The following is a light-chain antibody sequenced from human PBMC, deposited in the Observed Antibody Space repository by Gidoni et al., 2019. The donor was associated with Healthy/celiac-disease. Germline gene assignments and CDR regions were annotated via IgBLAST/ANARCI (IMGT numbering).Light chain of an antibody. CDR1: QSVSSY. CDR2: DAS. V-gene: IGKV3-11*01. Sequence: EIVLTQSPATLSLAPGERATLSCRVSQSVSSYLAWCQQKPGQAPRLLIYDASNRATGIPARFSGSGSGTDFTLTISSLEPEDFAVYYCQQRSNWQITFGQGTRLEIK. CDR3: QQRSNWQIT. J-gene: IGKJ5*01.